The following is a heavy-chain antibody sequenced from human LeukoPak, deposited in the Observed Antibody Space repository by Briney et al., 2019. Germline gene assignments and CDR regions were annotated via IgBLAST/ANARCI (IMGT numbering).Heavy chain of an antibody. CDR1: GFTLSSYG. CDR2: IRYDGSNK. Sequence: GGSLRLSCAASGFTLSSYGMHWVRQAPGKGLEWVAFIRYDGSNKYYADSVKGRFTISRDNSKNTLYLQMNSLRAEDTAVYYCAKGVPGSYYYFDYWGQGTLVTVSS. V-gene: IGHV3-30*02. CDR3: AKGVPGSYYYFDY. D-gene: IGHD1-26*01. J-gene: IGHJ4*02.